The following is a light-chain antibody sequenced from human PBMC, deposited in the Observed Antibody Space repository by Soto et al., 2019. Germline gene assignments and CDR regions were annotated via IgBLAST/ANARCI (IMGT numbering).Light chain of an antibody. CDR3: QQRSNWPPT. CDR2: DAS. V-gene: IGKV3-11*01. J-gene: IGKJ2*01. CDR1: QSVSSY. Sequence: EIVLTQSPATLSLSPGERATLSCRASQSVSSYLAWYQQKPGQAPRLLIYDASNRATGIPARFSGSGSGTDFTLTTSRLEPEDFAVYNCQQRSNWPPTFGQRTKLEIK.